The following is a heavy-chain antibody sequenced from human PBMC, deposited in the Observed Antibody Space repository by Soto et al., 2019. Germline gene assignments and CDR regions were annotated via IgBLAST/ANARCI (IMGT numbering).Heavy chain of an antibody. CDR2: ISGSGGST. D-gene: IGHD3-10*01. V-gene: IGHV3-23*01. J-gene: IGHJ4*02. CDR3: AKGFLRNGSGSYLCFDY. Sequence: GGSLRLSCAASGFTFSSYAMSWVRQAPGKGLEWVSAISGSGGSTYYADSVKGRFTISRDNSKNTLYLQMNSLRAEDTAVYYCAKGFLRNGSGSYLCFDYWGQGTLVTVSS. CDR1: GFTFSSYA.